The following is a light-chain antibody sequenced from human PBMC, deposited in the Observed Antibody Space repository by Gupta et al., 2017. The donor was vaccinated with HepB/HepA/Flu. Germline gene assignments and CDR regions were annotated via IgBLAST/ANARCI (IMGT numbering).Light chain of an antibody. V-gene: IGKV1-9*01. CDR3: QQLNSYPPLT. CDR1: QGISSN. Sequence: DIQLTQSPSFLSASVGDRVTITCRASQGISSNLAWYQQKPGKAPKLLIYAASTLQSGVPSRFSGSGSGTEFTLTISSLQPEDFATYYCQQLNSYPPLTFGQGTKVEIK. J-gene: IGKJ1*01. CDR2: AAS.